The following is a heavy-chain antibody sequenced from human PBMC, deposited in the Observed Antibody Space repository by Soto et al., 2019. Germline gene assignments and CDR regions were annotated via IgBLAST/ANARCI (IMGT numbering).Heavy chain of an antibody. V-gene: IGHV3-21*01. CDR3: ARGVDTMVRGGEYFDY. Sequence: GGSLRLSCAASGFTFSSYSMNWVRQAPGKGLEWVSSISSSSSYIYYADSVKGRFTISRDNAKNSLYLQMNSLRAEDTAVYYCARGVDTMVRGGEYFDYWGQGTLVTVSS. CDR1: GFTFSSYS. J-gene: IGHJ4*02. D-gene: IGHD3-10*01. CDR2: ISSSSSYI.